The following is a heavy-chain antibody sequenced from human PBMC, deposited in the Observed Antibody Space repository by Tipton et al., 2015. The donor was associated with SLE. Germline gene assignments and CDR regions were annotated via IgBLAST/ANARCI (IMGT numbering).Heavy chain of an antibody. CDR2: ISGSGGST. CDR1: GFTFSSYA. CDR3: AKDVDTAMVPYYYYGMDV. J-gene: IGHJ6*02. D-gene: IGHD5-18*01. Sequence: SLRLSCAASGFTFSSYAMSWVRQAPGKGLEWVSAISGSGGSTYYADSVKGRFTISRDNSKNTLYLQMNSLRAEDTAVYYCAKDVDTAMVPYYYYGMDVWGQGTTVTVS. V-gene: IGHV3-23*01.